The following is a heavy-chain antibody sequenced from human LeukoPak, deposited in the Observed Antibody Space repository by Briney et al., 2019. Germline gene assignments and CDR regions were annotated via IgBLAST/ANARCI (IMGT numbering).Heavy chain of an antibody. V-gene: IGHV3-23*01. Sequence: GGSLRLSCAASGFIFSSYAMGWVRQAPGKGLEWVSATSGRGDSTYYADSVKGRFTISRDSSKNTLYLQMNSLRAEDTAVYYCAKVYGSGNYYFPDYWGQGTLVTVSS. CDR2: TSGRGDST. J-gene: IGHJ4*02. D-gene: IGHD3-10*01. CDR1: GFIFSSYA. CDR3: AKVYGSGNYYFPDY.